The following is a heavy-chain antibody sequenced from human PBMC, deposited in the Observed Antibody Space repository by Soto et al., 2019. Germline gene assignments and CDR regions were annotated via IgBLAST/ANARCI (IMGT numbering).Heavy chain of an antibody. J-gene: IGHJ4*02. Sequence: ASVKVSCKASGYTFTSYYMHWARQAPGQGLEWMGIINPSNGNTSYAQKFQGRVTITRDTSTSTAYMELRSLTSRDTAIFYCVTSDWAWWGQGTQVTVSS. V-gene: IGHV1-46*01. D-gene: IGHD3-9*01. CDR3: VTSDWAW. CDR1: GYTFTSYY. CDR2: INPSNGNT.